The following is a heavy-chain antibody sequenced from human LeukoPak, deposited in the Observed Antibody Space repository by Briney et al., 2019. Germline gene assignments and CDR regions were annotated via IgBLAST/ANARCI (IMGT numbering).Heavy chain of an antibody. CDR1: GFPFSSNA. D-gene: IGHD2-15*01. CDR3: ARDGGNPVTKLDS. CDR2: MLHDGNFK. J-gene: IGHJ4*02. Sequence: PGRSLRLSCAVSGFPFSSNAIHWVRQAPGKGLEWVAVMLHDGNFKYYADSVKGRVTISRDNSMSTFFLQMNSLTTEDTAVYYCARDGGNPVTKLDSWGQGTLVTVSS. V-gene: IGHV3-30*14.